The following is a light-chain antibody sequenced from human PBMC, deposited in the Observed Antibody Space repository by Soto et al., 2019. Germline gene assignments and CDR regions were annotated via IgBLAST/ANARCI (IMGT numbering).Light chain of an antibody. Sequence: DIQMTQSPSTLSASVGDRVTITCRASQSIINWLAGYQQKPGKAPKLLIYRASSLENGVPSRFSGRGSGTDFIFTITSLQPDDFATYYCQQYSSDSTFGQGTKVEIK. CDR1: QSIINW. J-gene: IGKJ1*01. CDR2: RAS. CDR3: QQYSSDST. V-gene: IGKV1-5*03.